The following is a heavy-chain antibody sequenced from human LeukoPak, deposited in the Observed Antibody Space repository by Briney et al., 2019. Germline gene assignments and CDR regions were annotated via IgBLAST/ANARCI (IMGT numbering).Heavy chain of an antibody. J-gene: IGHJ4*02. CDR1: GYTFPDYY. CDR3: ARDTQLHSGSYPDY. CDR2: INPNSGGT. V-gene: IGHV1-2*02. D-gene: IGHD1-26*01. Sequence: GASVEVSCKASGYTFPDYYIHWVRQAPGQGLEWMGWINPNSGGTNYAQKFQGRVTMTRDTSINTAYMELSRLRSDDTAVYYCARDTQLHSGSYPDYWGQGTLVTVSS.